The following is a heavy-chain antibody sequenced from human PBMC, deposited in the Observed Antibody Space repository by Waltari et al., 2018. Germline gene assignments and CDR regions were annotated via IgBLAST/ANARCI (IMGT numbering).Heavy chain of an antibody. V-gene: IGHV1-2*02. J-gene: IGHJ1*01. CDR1: GYTFTGYY. D-gene: IGHD2-15*01. CDR3: ATPFGYCSGGSCYSASEYFQH. CDR2: INPNSGGT. Sequence: KPGASVKVSCKASGYTFTGYYMHWVRQAPGQGLEWMGWINPNSGGTNYAQKFQGRVTMTRDTSISTAYMELSRLRSDDTAVYYCATPFGYCSGGSCYSASEYFQHWGQGTLVTVSS.